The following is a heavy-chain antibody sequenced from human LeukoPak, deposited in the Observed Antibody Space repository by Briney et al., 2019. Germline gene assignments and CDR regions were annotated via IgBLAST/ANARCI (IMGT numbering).Heavy chain of an antibody. J-gene: IGHJ5*02. CDR3: ARDTHNWFDP. Sequence: PSETLSLTCAVYGGSFSGYYWSWIRQAPGKGLEWIGEINHSGSTNYNPSLKSRVTISVDTSKNQFSLKLNSVTAADTAVYYCARDTHNWFDPWGQGTLVTVSS. CDR1: GGSFSGYY. CDR2: INHSGST. V-gene: IGHV4-34*01.